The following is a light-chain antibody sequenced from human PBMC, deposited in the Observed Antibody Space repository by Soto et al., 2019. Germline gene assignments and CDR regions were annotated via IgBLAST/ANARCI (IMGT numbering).Light chain of an antibody. CDR3: CSFTSSNTHV. V-gene: IGLV2-23*02. Sequence: ALTQPASVSGSPGQSITISCTGTSSDFGNYNLVSWYQQHPGKVPKLILFEVNKRPSGVSGRFSGSKSGNTASLTISGLQAEDEADYYCCSFTSSNTHVFGTGTKVTVL. CDR1: SSDFGNYNL. CDR2: EVN. J-gene: IGLJ1*01.